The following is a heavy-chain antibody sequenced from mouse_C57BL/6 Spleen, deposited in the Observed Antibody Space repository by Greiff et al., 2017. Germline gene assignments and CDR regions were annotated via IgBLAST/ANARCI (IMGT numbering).Heavy chain of an antibody. CDR2: IDPEDGDT. J-gene: IGHJ3*01. CDR3: ITGGDYGSSPWFAY. Sequence: EVQLQQSGAELVRPGASVKLSCTASGFNIKDYYMHWVKQRPEQGLEWIGRIDPEDGDTEYAPKFQGKATMTADTSSNTAYLQLSSLTSEDTAFYYCITGGDYGSSPWFAYWGQGTLVTVSA. D-gene: IGHD1-1*01. V-gene: IGHV14-1*01. CDR1: GFNIKDYY.